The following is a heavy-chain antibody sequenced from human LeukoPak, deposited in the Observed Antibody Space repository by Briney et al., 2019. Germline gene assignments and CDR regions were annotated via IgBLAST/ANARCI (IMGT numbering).Heavy chain of an antibody. CDR2: INPNSGGT. Sequence: GASVKVSCKASGYTFTGYYMHWVRQAPGQGLEWMGWINPNSGGTNYAQKFQGRVTMTRDTSISTAYMELSRLRSDDTAVYYCARLLPTSPTVTKGPFDYWGQGTLVTVSS. V-gene: IGHV1-2*02. CDR1: GYTFTGYY. J-gene: IGHJ4*02. D-gene: IGHD4-11*01. CDR3: ARLLPTSPTVTKGPFDY.